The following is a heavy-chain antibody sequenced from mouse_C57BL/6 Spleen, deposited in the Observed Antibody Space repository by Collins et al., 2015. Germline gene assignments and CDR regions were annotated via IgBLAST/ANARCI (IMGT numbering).Heavy chain of an antibody. D-gene: IGHD1-1*01. J-gene: IGHJ1*03. CDR1: GYTFTSYW. V-gene: IGHV1-55*01. CDR3: ARKEAFTTVVATGYFDV. CDR2: IYPGSGST. Sequence: QVQLQQPGAELVKPGASVKMSCKASGYTFTSYWITWVKQRPGQGLEWIGDIYPGSGSTNYNEKFKSKATLTVDTSSSTAYMQLSSLTSEDSAVYYCARKEAFTTVVATGYFDVWGTGTTVTVSS.